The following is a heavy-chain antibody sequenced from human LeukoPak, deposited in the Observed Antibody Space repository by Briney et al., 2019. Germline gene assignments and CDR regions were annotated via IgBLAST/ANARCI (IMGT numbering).Heavy chain of an antibody. Sequence: ASVKVSCKASGGTFSSYAISWVRQAPGQGLEWMGGIIPIFGTANYAQKFQGRVTITADESTSTAYMELSSLRSEDTAVYYCARAPGRYFDWVNPALNYWGQGTLVTVSS. D-gene: IGHD3-9*01. V-gene: IGHV1-69*13. CDR3: ARAPGRYFDWVNPALNY. CDR1: GGTFSSYA. J-gene: IGHJ4*02. CDR2: IIPIFGTA.